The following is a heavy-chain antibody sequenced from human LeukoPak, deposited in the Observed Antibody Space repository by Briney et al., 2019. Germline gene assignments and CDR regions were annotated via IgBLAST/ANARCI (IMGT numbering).Heavy chain of an antibody. CDR2: IYYSGST. CDR1: GGSISSYY. V-gene: IGHV4-59*01. CDR3: ARGGGGADAFDI. D-gene: IGHD1-26*01. Sequence: SETLSLTCTVSGGSISSYYWSWIRQPPGKGLEWIGYIYYSGSTNYNPSLKSRVTISVDTSKNQFSLKLSSVTAADTAVYYCARGGGGADAFDIWGQETMVTISS. J-gene: IGHJ3*02.